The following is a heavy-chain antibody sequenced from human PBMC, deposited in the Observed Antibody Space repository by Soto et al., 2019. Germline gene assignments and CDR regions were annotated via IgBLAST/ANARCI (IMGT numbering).Heavy chain of an antibody. CDR3: ARGLAARQYYYYYCGMDV. Sequence: QVQLVQSGAEVKKPGSSVKVSCKASGGTFSSYAISWVRQAPGQGLEWMGGIIPIFGTANYAQKFQGRVTITADESTSTAYMELSSMRSEDTAVYYCARGLAARQYYYYYCGMDVWGQGTTVTVSS. D-gene: IGHD6-6*01. V-gene: IGHV1-69*01. J-gene: IGHJ6*02. CDR2: IIPIFGTA. CDR1: GGTFSSYA.